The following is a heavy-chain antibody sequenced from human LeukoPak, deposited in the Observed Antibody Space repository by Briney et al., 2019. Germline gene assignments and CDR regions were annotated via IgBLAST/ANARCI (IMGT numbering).Heavy chain of an antibody. CDR3: ARSSSAWFASDY. CDR2: IDWDDDK. J-gene: IGHJ4*02. Sequence: ESGPALVKPTQTLTLTCTFSGFSLSTNGMRVSWIRQPPGKALEWPARIDWDDDKFYITSLKTSLTISKDTSKNQVVLTMTNMDPVDTGTYYCARSSSAWFASDYWGQGTLVTVSS. V-gene: IGHV2-70*04. D-gene: IGHD6-19*01. CDR1: GFSLSTNGMR.